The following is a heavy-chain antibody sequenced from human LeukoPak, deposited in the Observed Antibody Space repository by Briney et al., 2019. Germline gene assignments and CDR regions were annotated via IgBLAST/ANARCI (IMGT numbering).Heavy chain of an antibody. D-gene: IGHD3-16*01. Sequence: GGSLRLSCAASGFTVDSNYLSWVRQAPGKGLEWVSYITSSSATIYYADSVKGRFTISRDNSKNMLYLQMNSVRAEDTAVYYCAKDNSYGNFDYWGQGTLVTVSS. CDR2: ITSSSATI. CDR1: GFTVDSNY. CDR3: AKDNSYGNFDY. J-gene: IGHJ4*02. V-gene: IGHV3-48*01.